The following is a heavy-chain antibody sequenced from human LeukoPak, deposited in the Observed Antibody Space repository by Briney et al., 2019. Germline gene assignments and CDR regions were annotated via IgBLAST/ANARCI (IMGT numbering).Heavy chain of an antibody. CDR1: GYTFTGYY. Sequence: GASVKVSCKASGYTFTGYYMHWVRQAPGQGLEWMGWINPNSGGTNYAQKFQGRVTMTRDTSISTAYMELSRLRSDDTAVYYCARDGPTAGYSYGPKGPHTGYWGQGTLVTVSS. D-gene: IGHD5-18*01. J-gene: IGHJ4*02. V-gene: IGHV1-2*02. CDR2: INPNSGGT. CDR3: ARDGPTAGYSYGPKGPHTGY.